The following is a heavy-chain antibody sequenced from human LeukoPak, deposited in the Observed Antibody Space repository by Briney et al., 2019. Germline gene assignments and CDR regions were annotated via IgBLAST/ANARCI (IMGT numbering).Heavy chain of an antibody. CDR3: ARGSGLRLRNRYFDY. D-gene: IGHD3-16*01. CDR1: GGSVSSGISY. V-gene: IGHV4-61*01. CDR2: ISDSGGS. J-gene: IGHJ4*02. Sequence: PSETLSLTCSVSGGSVSSGISYWSWIRQPPGEGLEWIAYISDSGGSDYNPSLRGRVTISLDTSKNQFSLKLSSVTAADTAVYYCARGSGLRLRNRYFDYWGQGTLVTVSS.